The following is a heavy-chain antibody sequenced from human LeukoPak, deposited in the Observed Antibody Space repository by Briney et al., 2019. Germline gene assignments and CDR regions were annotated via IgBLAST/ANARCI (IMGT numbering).Heavy chain of an antibody. Sequence: SETLSLTCTVSGGSINSDYWNWIRQPAGKGLEWIGRIHRGTTNYNPSLKSRITMSLDTSKNQFSLKLSSVTAADTAVYYCARDVRRDYGDYVFDYWGQGTLVTVSS. CDR3: ARDVRRDYGDYVFDY. CDR2: IHRGTT. V-gene: IGHV4-4*07. CDR1: GGSINSDY. D-gene: IGHD4-17*01. J-gene: IGHJ4*02.